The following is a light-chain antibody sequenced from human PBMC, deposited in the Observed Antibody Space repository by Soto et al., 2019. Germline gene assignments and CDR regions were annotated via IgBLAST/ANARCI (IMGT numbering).Light chain of an antibody. V-gene: IGKV4-1*01. Sequence: DIVMTQSPDSLAVSLGERATINCKSSQSVLYGSINKHYLAWYQQKPGQPPKLLIYWASTRESGVPDRFSGSGSGTDFTLTISNLQAEDVAVYYCQQFYSTPLTFGGGTKVEIK. CDR3: QQFYSTPLT. CDR2: WAS. J-gene: IGKJ4*01. CDR1: QSVLYGSINKHY.